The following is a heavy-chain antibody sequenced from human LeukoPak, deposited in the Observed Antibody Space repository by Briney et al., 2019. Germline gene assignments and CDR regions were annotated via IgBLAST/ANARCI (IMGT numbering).Heavy chain of an antibody. CDR3: TTEAYYYDSGAIKYFDY. CDR1: GFAFASFA. J-gene: IGHJ4*02. CDR2: ITGSGGNT. V-gene: IGHV3-23*01. D-gene: IGHD3-22*01. Sequence: GGSLRLSCAASGFAFASFALSWVRQAPGKGLEWVSTITGSGGNTYYADSVKGRFTISRDNSKNTLYLQMNSLRAEDTAVYYCTTEAYYYDSGAIKYFDYWGQGTLVTVFS.